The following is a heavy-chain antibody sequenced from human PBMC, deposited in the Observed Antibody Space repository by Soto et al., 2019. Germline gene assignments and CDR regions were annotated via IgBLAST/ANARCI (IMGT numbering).Heavy chain of an antibody. Sequence: SETLSLTCAVYGGSFSGYYWSWIRQPPGKGLEWIGEINHSGSTNYNPSLKSRVTISVDTSKNQFSLKLSSVTAADTAVYYCARDLGGWFDPWGQGTLVTVSS. V-gene: IGHV4-34*01. CDR2: INHSGST. J-gene: IGHJ5*02. CDR3: ARDLGGWFDP. CDR1: GGSFSGYY. D-gene: IGHD2-15*01.